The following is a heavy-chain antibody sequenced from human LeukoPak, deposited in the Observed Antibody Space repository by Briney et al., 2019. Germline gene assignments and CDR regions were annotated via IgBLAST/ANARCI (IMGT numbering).Heavy chain of an antibody. CDR3: ARGKDY. Sequence: GGSLRLSCAASGFTFSSYAMSWVRQAPGKGLEWISYISSSSSSIYYADSVRGRLTISRDNANNSLYLQMNSLTDDDTAVYYCARGKDYWGQGTLVTVSS. J-gene: IGHJ4*02. CDR1: GFTFSSYA. CDR2: ISSSSSSI. V-gene: IGHV3-48*02.